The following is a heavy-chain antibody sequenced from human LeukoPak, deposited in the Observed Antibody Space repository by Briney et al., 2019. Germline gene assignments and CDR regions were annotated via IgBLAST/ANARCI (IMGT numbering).Heavy chain of an antibody. V-gene: IGHV3-53*01. J-gene: IGHJ6*02. CDR3: ARYERGYSNGAQDYYYYGMDV. CDR1: EFILRIFY. D-gene: IGHD5-18*01. Sequence: GVSQRLSCGASEFILRIFYTMGARKSREKALEGLSFIYSCGCNYYAGSVKGRFTISRGNCQNTLYSQMESLRAEDTGVYYCARYERGYSNGAQDYYYYGMDVWGQGTTVTVSS. CDR2: IYSCGCN.